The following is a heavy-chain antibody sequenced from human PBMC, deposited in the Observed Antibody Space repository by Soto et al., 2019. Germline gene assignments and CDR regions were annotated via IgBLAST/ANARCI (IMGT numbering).Heavy chain of an antibody. CDR3: AVGGWIVVSTRRLMDV. Sequence: QVQLQESGPTLVKPSETLSLTCTVAGGSISSYCWTWIRQPPGEGLEWIGCVCNSGTTNYNPSLRSLVAIPIDSQKRQFALQPSSVTVAHTACYYCAVGGWIVVSTRRLMDVWGKGTTVSVSS. V-gene: IGHV4-4*07. CDR2: VCNSGTT. CDR1: GGSISSYC. J-gene: IGHJ6*03. D-gene: IGHD3-22*01.